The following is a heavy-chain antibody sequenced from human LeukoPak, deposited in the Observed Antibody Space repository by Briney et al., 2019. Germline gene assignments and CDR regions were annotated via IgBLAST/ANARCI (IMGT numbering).Heavy chain of an antibody. Sequence: ASVKVSYKDSGYTFTDYYMHWVRQAPGQGLEWMGWINPNSGGTNYAQKFQGRVTITRDTSSTTAYMELSRLRSDDTAVYYCARLVVIITTSVYFQEWGQGTLVIVSS. CDR2: INPNSGGT. CDR1: GYTFTDYY. J-gene: IGHJ1*01. D-gene: IGHD3-22*01. CDR3: ARLVVIITTSVYFQE. V-gene: IGHV1-2*02.